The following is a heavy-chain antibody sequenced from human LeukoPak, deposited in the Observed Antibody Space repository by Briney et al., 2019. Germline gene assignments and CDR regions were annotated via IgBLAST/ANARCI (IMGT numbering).Heavy chain of an antibody. Sequence: GESLKISCKGSGYSFTSYWIGWVCQMPGKGLDWMGIIYPGDSDTRYSPSFQGQVTISADKSISTAYLQWSSLKASDTAMYYCARHSYYYGSGIDYWGQGTLVTVSS. J-gene: IGHJ4*02. D-gene: IGHD3-10*01. CDR3: ARHSYYYGSGIDY. V-gene: IGHV5-51*01. CDR1: GYSFTSYW. CDR2: IYPGDSDT.